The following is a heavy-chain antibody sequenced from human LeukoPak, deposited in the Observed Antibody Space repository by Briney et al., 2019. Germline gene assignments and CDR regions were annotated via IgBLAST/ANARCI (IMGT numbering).Heavy chain of an antibody. Sequence: GGSLRLSCAASGFTFSDYYMSWIRQAPGKGLEWVSYISISGNTIYYADCVKGRFTISSDNAKNSLYLQMNSLRAEDTAVYYCARPKYSSSWQIFDYWGQGTLVTASS. D-gene: IGHD6-13*01. V-gene: IGHV3-11*01. CDR3: ARPKYSSSWQIFDY. J-gene: IGHJ4*02. CDR2: ISISGNTI. CDR1: GFTFSDYY.